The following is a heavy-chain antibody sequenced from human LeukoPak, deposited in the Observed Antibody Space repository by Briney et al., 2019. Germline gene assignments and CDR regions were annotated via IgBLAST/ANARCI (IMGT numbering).Heavy chain of an antibody. CDR1: GFTVTSAH. CDR2: VYDSGGT. D-gene: IGHD3-10*01. V-gene: IGHV3-53*01. CDR3: ARHQFGGNFDY. J-gene: IGHJ4*02. Sequence: GGSLRLSCEASGFTVTSAHMSWVRQAPGKGLEWVSVVYDSGGTYYADSAKGRSTISRDDHKNALYLQMHGLRGDDTAIYYCARHQFGGNFDYWGLGTLVTVSS.